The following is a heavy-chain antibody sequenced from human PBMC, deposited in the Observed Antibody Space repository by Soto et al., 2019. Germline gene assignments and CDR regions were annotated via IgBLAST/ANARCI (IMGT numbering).Heavy chain of an antibody. D-gene: IGHD3-22*01. V-gene: IGHV1-69*01. CDR2: IIPIFGTA. CDR1: GGTFSSYA. CDR3: ARDHVHYYDSSGYAPYYYGMDV. J-gene: IGHJ6*02. Sequence: QVQLVQSGAEVKKPGSSVKVSCKASGGTFSSYAISWVRQAPGQGLEWMRGIIPIFGTANYAQKFQGRVMITADESTSTAYMELSSLRSEDTAVYYCARDHVHYYDSSGYAPYYYGMDVWGQGTTVTVSS.